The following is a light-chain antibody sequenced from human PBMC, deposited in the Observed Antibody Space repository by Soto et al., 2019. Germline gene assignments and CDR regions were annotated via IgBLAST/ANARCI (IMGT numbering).Light chain of an antibody. CDR3: CSYAGSSTFA. J-gene: IGLJ1*01. V-gene: IGLV2-23*02. Sequence: QSVLTQPASVSGSPGQSITISCTGTSSDVGSYNLVSWYQQHPGKAPKLMIYEVSKRPSGVSNRFSGSKSGNTASLTISGLQAVDEADYYCCSYAGSSTFAFGTGTKVTVL. CDR1: SSDVGSYNL. CDR2: EVS.